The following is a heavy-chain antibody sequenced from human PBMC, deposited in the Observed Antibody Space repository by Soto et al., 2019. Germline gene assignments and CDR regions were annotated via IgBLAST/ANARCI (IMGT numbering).Heavy chain of an antibody. CDR2: VHHSGRT. V-gene: IGHV4-59*01. CDR3: ARGYYDSSDQSNPFDI. J-gene: IGHJ3*02. CDR1: GASISSSY. D-gene: IGHD3-22*01. Sequence: SETLSLTCTVSGASISSSYWSWIRQSPGKGLEWIGYVHHSGRTNYNPSLKSRVTISVDTSKEQFSLKVTSVTAADTAVYYCARGYYDSSDQSNPFDIWGQGTMVTVSS.